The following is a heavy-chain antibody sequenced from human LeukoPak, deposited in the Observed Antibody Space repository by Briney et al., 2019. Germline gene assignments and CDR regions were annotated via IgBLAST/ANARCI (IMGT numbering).Heavy chain of an antibody. CDR2: IYPGDSDT. D-gene: IGHD3-10*01. J-gene: IGHJ4*02. CDR3: ARQYSGTYYRSFDY. CDR1: GYSFTNYW. Sequence: GESLKISCRGSGYSFTNYWIGWVRQMPGKGLEWMGVIYPGDSDTRYSPSFQGQVNISADKSISTAYLQWSSLKASDTAMYYCARQYSGTYYRSFDYWGQGTLVTVSS. V-gene: IGHV5-51*01.